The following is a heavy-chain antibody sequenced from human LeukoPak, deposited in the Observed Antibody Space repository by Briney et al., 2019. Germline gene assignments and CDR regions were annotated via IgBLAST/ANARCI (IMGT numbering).Heavy chain of an antibody. J-gene: IGHJ4*02. CDR3: AKSFRHYDSSGYFHFDY. Sequence: GGSLRLSCVASGFTFSSFEMNWVRQAPGKGLEWVSYISSSGTTIYYADSVKGRFTVSRDNAKNSLYLQMNSLRAEDTAVYYCAKSFRHYDSSGYFHFDYWGQGTLVTVSS. CDR2: ISSSGTTI. CDR1: GFTFSSFE. V-gene: IGHV3-48*03. D-gene: IGHD3-22*01.